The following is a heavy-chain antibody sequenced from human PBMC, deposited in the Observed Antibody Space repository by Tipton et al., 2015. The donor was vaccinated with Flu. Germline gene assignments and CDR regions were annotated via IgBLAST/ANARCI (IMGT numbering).Heavy chain of an antibody. CDR2: ISAYNGNT. CDR3: ARVRDPNYYVSSGYLDY. Sequence: QSGPEVKKPGASVKVSCKASGYTFTSDGISWVRQAPGQGLEWMGWISAYNGNTNYAQKLQGRVTMTTDTSTSTAYMELRSLRSDDTAVYYCARVRDPNYYVSSGYLDYWGQGTLVTVSS. V-gene: IGHV1-18*01. CDR1: GYTFTSDG. J-gene: IGHJ4*02. D-gene: IGHD3-22*01.